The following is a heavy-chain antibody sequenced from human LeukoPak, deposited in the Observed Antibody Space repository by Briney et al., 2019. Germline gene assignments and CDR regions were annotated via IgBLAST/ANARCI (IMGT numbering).Heavy chain of an antibody. CDR3: ATHKYSSGSFH. J-gene: IGHJ4*02. D-gene: IGHD6-19*01. CDR2: IYTSGST. V-gene: IGHV4-4*07. CDR1: GGSISSYY. Sequence: SETLSLTCTVSGGSISSYYWSWIRQPAGKGLEWIGRIYTSGSTNYNPSLKSRVTIFVDTSKNQFSLNLSSVTAADTAVYYCATHKYSSGSFHWGQGTLVTVSS.